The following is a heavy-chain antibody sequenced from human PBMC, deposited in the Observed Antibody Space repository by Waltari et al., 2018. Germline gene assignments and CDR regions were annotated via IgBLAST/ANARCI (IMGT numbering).Heavy chain of an antibody. V-gene: IGHV4-61*02. CDR2: VYTSGST. Sequence: QLQLQESGPGLVKPSETLSLTCTVSGGSISSSSYYWGWIRQPAGKGLEWIGRVYTSGSTNYNPSLKRRGTMSVDTYKNQFSLKLSSVTAADTAVYFCAREIDRGPGRWFDPWGQGTLVTVSS. CDR3: AREIDRGPGRWFDP. J-gene: IGHJ5*02. D-gene: IGHD1-26*01. CDR1: GGSISSSSYY.